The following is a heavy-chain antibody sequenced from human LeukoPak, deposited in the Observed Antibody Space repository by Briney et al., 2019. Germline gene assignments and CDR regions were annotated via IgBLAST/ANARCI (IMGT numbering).Heavy chain of an antibody. D-gene: IGHD3-10*01. Sequence: TGGSLRLSCAASRFTFSSYSMNWVRQAPGKGLEWVSSISGTSHYIYYADSVKGRFTISRDNAKNSLYLQMNSLRAEDTAVYYCARDEERYYGSGRDCMDVWGKGTTVTVSS. CDR1: RFTFSSYS. CDR2: ISGTSHYI. V-gene: IGHV3-21*01. CDR3: ARDEERYYGSGRDCMDV. J-gene: IGHJ6*03.